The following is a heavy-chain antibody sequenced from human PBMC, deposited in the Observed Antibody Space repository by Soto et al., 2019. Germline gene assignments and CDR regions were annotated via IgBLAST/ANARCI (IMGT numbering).Heavy chain of an antibody. D-gene: IGHD3-16*01. J-gene: IGHJ4*02. Sequence: SETLSLTCTVSGGSVSSGSYYWSWIRQPPGKGLEWIGYIYYSGSTNYNPSLKSRVTISVDTSKNQCSLKLSSVTAADTAVYYCARTWGSKNDYWGRGTLVTVSS. CDR3: ARTWGSKNDY. CDR2: IYYSGST. CDR1: GGSVSSGSYY. V-gene: IGHV4-61*01.